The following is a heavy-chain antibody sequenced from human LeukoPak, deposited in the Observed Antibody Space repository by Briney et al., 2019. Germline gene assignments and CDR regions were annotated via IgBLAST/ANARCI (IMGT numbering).Heavy chain of an antibody. J-gene: IGHJ4*02. Sequence: GGSLRLSCAAPGFTFSSYSMHWVRQAPGKGLEWVAVTSYDGSNRYYADSVKGRFTISRDNSKNTLYLQMNSLRAEDTAVYYCAREGGGYYDSSGTADFDYWGQGTLVTVSS. CDR3: AREGGGYYDSSGTADFDY. CDR1: GFTFSSYS. V-gene: IGHV3-30-3*01. CDR2: TSYDGSNR. D-gene: IGHD3-22*01.